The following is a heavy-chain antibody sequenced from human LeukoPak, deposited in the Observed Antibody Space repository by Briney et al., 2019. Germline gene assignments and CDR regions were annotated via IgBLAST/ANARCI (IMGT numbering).Heavy chain of an antibody. CDR3: ARVGPETAFDY. J-gene: IGHJ4*02. CDR1: GFTLSSFS. CDR2: INYKGGST. Sequence: GGSLRLSCAASGFTLSSFSMHWVRQSPGRGLEYVSAINYKGGSTYYADSVKGRFTISRDNSKNTLYLQVASLRGEDMAVYYCARVGPETAFDYWGQGTLVTVSS. V-gene: IGHV3-64*02. D-gene: IGHD1-14*01.